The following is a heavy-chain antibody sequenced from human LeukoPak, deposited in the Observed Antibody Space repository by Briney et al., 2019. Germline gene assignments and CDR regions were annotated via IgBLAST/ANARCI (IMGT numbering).Heavy chain of an antibody. V-gene: IGHV1-24*01. J-gene: IGHJ4*02. D-gene: IGHD3-22*01. Sequence: LWASVKVSCKVAGYSLTELSMHWVRQAPGKGLEWMGGFDPADDKTIFAQKFQGRVTLTEDTSTDTAYMELSSLRSEDTAVYYCATYDSSGYLDYWGQGTLVTVSS. CDR2: FDPADDKT. CDR1: GYSLTELS. CDR3: ATYDSSGYLDY.